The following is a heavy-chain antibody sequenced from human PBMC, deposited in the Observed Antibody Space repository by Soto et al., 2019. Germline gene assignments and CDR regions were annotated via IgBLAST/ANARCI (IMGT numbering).Heavy chain of an antibody. V-gene: IGHV3-21*01. J-gene: IGHJ5*02. CDR1: GFTFSSYS. CDR3: ARDEYCGGGSGYGLP. CDR2: ISSSSSYI. D-gene: IGHD2-15*01. Sequence: EVQLVESGGGLVKPGGSLRLSCAASGFTFSSYSMNWVRQAPGKGLEWVSSISSSSSYIYYADSVKGRFTISRDNAKNSLYMQMNSLRAEDTAVYYGARDEYCGGGSGYGLPGGQGTLVTVSS.